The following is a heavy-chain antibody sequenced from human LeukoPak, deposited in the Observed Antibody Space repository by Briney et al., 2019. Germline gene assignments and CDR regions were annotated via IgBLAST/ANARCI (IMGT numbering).Heavy chain of an antibody. J-gene: IGHJ4*02. CDR3: ARVTAARPDYFDY. D-gene: IGHD6-6*01. V-gene: IGHV4-4*02. CDR2: IYHSGST. Sequence: SETLSLTCAVSGGSISSSNWWSWVRQPPGKGLEWIGEIYHSGSTNYNPSLKSRVTISVDKSKNQFSLKLSSVTAADTAVYYRARVTAARPDYFDYWGQGTLVTVSS. CDR1: GGSISSSNW.